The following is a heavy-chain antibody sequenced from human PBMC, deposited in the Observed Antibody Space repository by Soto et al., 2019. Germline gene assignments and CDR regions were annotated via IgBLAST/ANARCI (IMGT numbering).Heavy chain of an antibody. CDR2: INKDGSST. J-gene: IGHJ3*01. CDR3: ARGQPLGNAIDL. Sequence: GGSLRLSCAVSGLTLSPNWMHWVRQVSGKGLMWVSRINKDGSSTIYTDSVKGRFNISRDNSKNTVYLQMNSLRAEDTAVYYCARGQPLGNAIDLWGQATLVTVSS. D-gene: IGHD6-13*01. V-gene: IGHV3-74*01. CDR1: GLTLSPNW.